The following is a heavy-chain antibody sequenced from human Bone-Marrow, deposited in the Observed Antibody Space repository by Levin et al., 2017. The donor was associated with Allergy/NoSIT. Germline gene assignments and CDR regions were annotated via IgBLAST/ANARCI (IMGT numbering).Heavy chain of an antibody. CDR3: ARDLGHCAGGICSL. CDR2: IHPGGSSV. V-gene: IGHV3-74*01. CDR1: GFRFSDYW. D-gene: IGHD2-15*01. Sequence: PGGSLRLSCVASGFRFSDYWMNWVRQPPGKGPVWVSRIHPGGSSVYFADSVQGRFTISRDNSKDTLYLQMSSLRAEDTAVYYCARDLGHCAGGICSLWGQGTLVTVSS. J-gene: IGHJ4*01.